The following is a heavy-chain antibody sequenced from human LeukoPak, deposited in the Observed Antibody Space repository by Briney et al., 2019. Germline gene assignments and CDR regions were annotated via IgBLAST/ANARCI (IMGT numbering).Heavy chain of an antibody. Sequence: DSVKVSCKSSGYIFTTYGISWVRQAPGQGLEWMGWISVYSGKTNHAQKFQGRVTMTTDTSTSTAYMELRSLRSDDMALYYCARDEMTTTRFFDFWGQGTLVTVSS. D-gene: IGHD1-1*01. CDR1: GYIFTTYG. V-gene: IGHV1-18*03. J-gene: IGHJ4*02. CDR3: ARDEMTTTRFFDF. CDR2: ISVYSGKT.